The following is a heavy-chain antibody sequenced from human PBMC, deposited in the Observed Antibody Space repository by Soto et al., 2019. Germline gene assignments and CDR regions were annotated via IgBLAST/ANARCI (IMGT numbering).Heavy chain of an antibody. J-gene: IGHJ4*02. CDR2: IYHSGST. V-gene: IGHV4-39*07. Sequence: SETLSLTCTVSGGSILDSTYYWAWVRQSPGKGLEWIGEIYHSGSTNYNPSLKSRVTISVDTSKNQFSLKLTSVTAADTAVYYCARDKITGLFDYWGQGTLVTVSS. CDR1: GGSILDSTYY. D-gene: IGHD2-8*02. CDR3: ARDKITGLFDY.